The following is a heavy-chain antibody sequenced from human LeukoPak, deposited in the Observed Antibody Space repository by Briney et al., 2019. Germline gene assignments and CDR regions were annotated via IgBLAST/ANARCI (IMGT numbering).Heavy chain of an antibody. CDR1: GFTFSSYA. CDR3: ARYRVDTAMVVFDY. Sequence: SLKVSCKASGFTFSSYAISWVRQAPGQGLEWMGRIIPILGIANYADYVQGRFTITADKSTSTAYLELSSLRSEDTAVYYCARYRVDTAMVVFDYWGQGTLVTVSS. D-gene: IGHD5-18*01. CDR2: IIPILGIA. J-gene: IGHJ4*02. V-gene: IGHV1-69*04.